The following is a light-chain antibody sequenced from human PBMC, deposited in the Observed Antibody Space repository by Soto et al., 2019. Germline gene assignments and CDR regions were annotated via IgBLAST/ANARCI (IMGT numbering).Light chain of an antibody. CDR3: QQGYSMPGLT. CDR1: QTIDKY. Sequence: DIQMTQSPSSLSASVGDTVNITCRASQTIDKYLNWYRQKPGKAPKLLIYAASSLHSGVPSRFSGSGSGTDFTLTISSLQPEDFATYYCQQGYSMPGLTFGGGTKVAIK. J-gene: IGKJ4*01. V-gene: IGKV1-39*01. CDR2: AAS.